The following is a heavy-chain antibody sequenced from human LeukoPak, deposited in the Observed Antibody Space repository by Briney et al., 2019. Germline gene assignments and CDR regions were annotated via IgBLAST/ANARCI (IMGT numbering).Heavy chain of an antibody. Sequence: GGSLRLSCAASGFTFSDYYMSWIRQAPGKGLEWVSYISSSGSTIYYADSVKGRFTISRDNAKNSLYLQMNSLRAEDTAVYYCAREETVDTAMVPHYYYDMDVWGQGTTVTVSS. V-gene: IGHV3-11*01. CDR1: GFTFSDYY. CDR2: ISSSGSTI. J-gene: IGHJ6*02. D-gene: IGHD5-18*01. CDR3: AREETVDTAMVPHYYYDMDV.